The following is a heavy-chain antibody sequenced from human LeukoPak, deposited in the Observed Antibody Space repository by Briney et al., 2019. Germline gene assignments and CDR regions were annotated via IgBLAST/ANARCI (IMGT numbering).Heavy chain of an antibody. V-gene: IGHV4-34*01. D-gene: IGHD3-10*01. J-gene: IGHJ5*02. Sequence: SETLSLTCAVYGGSFSGYYWSWIRQPPGKGLEWIGEINHSGSTNYNPSLKSRVTISLDTSKNQFSLKLSSVTAADTAVYYCATTYYYGSGSSNWFDPWGQGTLVTVSS. CDR1: GGSFSGYY. CDR3: ATTYYYGSGSSNWFDP. CDR2: INHSGST.